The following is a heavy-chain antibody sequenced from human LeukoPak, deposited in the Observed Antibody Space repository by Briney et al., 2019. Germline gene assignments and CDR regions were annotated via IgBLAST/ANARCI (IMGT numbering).Heavy chain of an antibody. CDR3: PRDRQGPFLP. J-gene: IGHJ5*02. CDR2: IWYDGSNK. Sequence: PGRSLSPSCAASGFTFSNYDMHWVRQAPGKGLEWVAVIWYDGSNKYYADSVKGRFTISRDNSKNTLYLQMNSLRAEDTAVYYCPRDRQGPFLPWARGTLVTVSS. CDR1: GFTFSNYD. V-gene: IGHV3-33*01.